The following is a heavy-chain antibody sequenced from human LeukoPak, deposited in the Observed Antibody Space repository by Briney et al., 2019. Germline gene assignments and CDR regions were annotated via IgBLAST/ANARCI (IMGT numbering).Heavy chain of an antibody. Sequence: SETLSLTCNVSGGSISLSSYYWAWISQPPGKGLQWIGSIYYSGTTYYNPSLKSRLTISVDTSNNQFSLNLNSVTAADTAVYYCAGRGHRYSRDWGQGILVTVSS. D-gene: IGHD2-15*01. V-gene: IGHV4-39*07. J-gene: IGHJ1*01. CDR3: AGRGHRYSRD. CDR2: IYYSGTT. CDR1: GGSISLSSYY.